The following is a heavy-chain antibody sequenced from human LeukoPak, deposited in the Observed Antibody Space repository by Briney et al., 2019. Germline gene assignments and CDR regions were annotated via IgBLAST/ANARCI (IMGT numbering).Heavy chain of an antibody. CDR2: FSPDGRAT. V-gene: IGHV3-74*01. CDR1: GFTFRRHW. J-gene: IGHJ3*02. CDR3: ARKGVDSTYDI. Sequence: GGPLRLPRAASGFTFRRHWLHWVRQSPGKGLMWVAHFSPDGRATKYADSVKGRFTISRDNPKNTLSLQMNSLRAEDTAVYYCARKGVDSTYDIWGQGTVGTGSS. D-gene: IGHD3-3*01.